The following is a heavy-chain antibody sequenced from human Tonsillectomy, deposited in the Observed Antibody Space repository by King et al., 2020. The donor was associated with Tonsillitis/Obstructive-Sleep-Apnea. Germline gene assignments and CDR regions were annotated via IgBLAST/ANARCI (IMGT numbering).Heavy chain of an antibody. CDR1: GYTFTSYY. V-gene: IGHV1-46*01. D-gene: IGHD3-3*01. Sequence: QLVQSGAEVKKPGASVKISCKASGYTFTSYYIHWVRQAPGQGLEWMGIINPSGGSPSYAQKFQGRGTMTRDTSTSTVYMELSSLRSEDTAVYYCARPPGGFWSGYSRAPLGYWGQGTLVTVSS. CDR2: INPSGGSP. J-gene: IGHJ4*02. CDR3: ARPPGGFWSGYSRAPLGY.